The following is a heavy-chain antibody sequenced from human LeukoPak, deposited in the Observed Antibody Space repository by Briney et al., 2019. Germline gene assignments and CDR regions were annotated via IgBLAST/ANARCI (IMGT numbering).Heavy chain of an antibody. CDR1: GFTFNSYG. Sequence: GGSLRLSCAASGFTFNSYGMHWVRQAPGKGLEWVAFIRSDGTNKYYADSVKGRFTISRDNSKNTLYLQMNSRRPEDAAVYYCAKGYSFHFDYWGRGTLVTVSS. CDR3: AKGYSFHFDY. CDR2: IRSDGTNK. D-gene: IGHD5-18*01. J-gene: IGHJ4*02. V-gene: IGHV3-30*02.